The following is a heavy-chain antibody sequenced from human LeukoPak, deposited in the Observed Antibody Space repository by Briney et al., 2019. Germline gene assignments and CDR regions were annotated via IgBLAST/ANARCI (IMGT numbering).Heavy chain of an antibody. CDR1: GYSISSGYY. CDR3: ARGGGNLGYYYYMDV. D-gene: IGHD4-23*01. J-gene: IGHJ6*03. V-gene: IGHV4-38-2*02. Sequence: SETLSLTCTVSGYSISSGYYWGWIRQPPGKGLERIGSIYHSGSTYYNPSLKSRVTISVDTSKNQFSLKLSSVTAADTAVYYCARGGGNLGYYYYMDVWGKGTTVTISS. CDR2: IYHSGST.